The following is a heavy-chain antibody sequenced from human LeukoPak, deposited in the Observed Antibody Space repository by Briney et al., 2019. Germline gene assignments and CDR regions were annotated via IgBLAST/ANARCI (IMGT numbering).Heavy chain of an antibody. V-gene: IGHV4-34*01. CDR1: GGSFSGYY. J-gene: IGHJ4*02. CDR3: ATGVHGITAAGDYYFDY. D-gene: IGHD6-13*01. CDR2: INHSGST. Sequence: SETLSLTCAVYGGSFSGYYWSWIRQPPGKGLEWIGEINHSGSTNYNPSLKSRVTISVDTSKNQFPLKLSSVTAADTAVYYCATGVHGITAAGDYYFDYRGQGTLVTVSS.